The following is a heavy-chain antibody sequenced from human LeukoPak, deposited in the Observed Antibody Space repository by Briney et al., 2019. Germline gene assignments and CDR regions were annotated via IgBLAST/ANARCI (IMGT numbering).Heavy chain of an antibody. CDR3: ARHAAVEGSSGWSPLWWFDP. D-gene: IGHD6-19*01. CDR1: GGSIRSYY. CDR2: XXXXXRT. V-gene: IGHV4-59*08. Sequence: SETLSLTCTVSGGSIRSYYWSWIRQPPGKGLEXXXXXXXXXRTQHNPYLKSRVTISVDTSKSQFSLKLSSVTAADTAVYYCARHAAVEGSSGWSPLWWFDPWGQGTLVTVSS. J-gene: IGHJ5*02.